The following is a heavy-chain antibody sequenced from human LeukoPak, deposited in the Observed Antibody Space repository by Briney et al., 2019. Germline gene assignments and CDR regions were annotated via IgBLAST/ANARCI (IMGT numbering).Heavy chain of an antibody. CDR2: INHSGST. CDR1: GGSFSGYY. V-gene: IGHV4-34*01. D-gene: IGHD2-15*01. Sequence: SETLSLTCAVYGGSFSGYYWSWIRQPPGKGLEWIGEINHSGSTNYNPSVKSRVTISVDTSKNQFSLKLSSVTAADTAVYYCASWNWGYCSGGSCPKNYWGQGTLVTVSS. CDR3: ASWNWGYCSGGSCPKNY. J-gene: IGHJ4*02.